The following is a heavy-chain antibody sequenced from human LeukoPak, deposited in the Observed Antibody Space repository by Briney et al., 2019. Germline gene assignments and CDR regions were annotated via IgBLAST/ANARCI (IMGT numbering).Heavy chain of an antibody. J-gene: IGHJ3*02. Sequence: SETLSLTCTVSGGSISSGSYYWSWIRQPAGKGLEWIGRIYTSGSTNYNPSLKSRVTISVDTSKNQFSLKLSSVTAADTAVYYCARATHYSDSSGYYFEAAFDIWGQGTMVTVSS. CDR1: GGSISSGSYY. D-gene: IGHD3-22*01. V-gene: IGHV4-61*02. CDR3: ARATHYSDSSGYYFEAAFDI. CDR2: IYTSGST.